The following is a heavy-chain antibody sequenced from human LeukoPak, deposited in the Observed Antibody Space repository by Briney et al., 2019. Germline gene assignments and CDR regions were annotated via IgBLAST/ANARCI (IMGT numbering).Heavy chain of an antibody. Sequence: GGSLRLSCAASGFTFSSYGMHWVRQAPGKGLEWVAFIRYDGSNKYYADSVKGRFTISRDNSKNTLYLQMNSLRAEDTAVYYRAKEGVVVVAALYYYYYYYMDVWGKGTTVTVSS. V-gene: IGHV3-30*02. D-gene: IGHD2-15*01. CDR3: AKEGVVVVAALYYYYYYYMDV. J-gene: IGHJ6*03. CDR2: IRYDGSNK. CDR1: GFTFSSYG.